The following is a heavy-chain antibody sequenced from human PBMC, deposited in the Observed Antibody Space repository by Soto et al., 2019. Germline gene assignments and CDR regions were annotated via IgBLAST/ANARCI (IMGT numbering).Heavy chain of an antibody. CDR3: ARDGGFTMVRGVIIHDYYYYYMDV. V-gene: IGHV3-21*01. Sequence: GGSLRLSCAASGCTFSSYSMSWVRPAPGEGVEGGSSISSSSSYIYYADSVKGRFTISRDNAKNSLYLQMNSLRAEDTAVYYCARDGGFTMVRGVIIHDYYYYYMDVWGKGTTVTVSS. J-gene: IGHJ6*03. CDR1: GCTFSSYS. D-gene: IGHD3-10*01. CDR2: ISSSSSYI.